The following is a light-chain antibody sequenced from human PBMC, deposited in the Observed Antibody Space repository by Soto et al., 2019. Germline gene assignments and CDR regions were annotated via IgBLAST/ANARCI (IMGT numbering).Light chain of an antibody. CDR3: AVWDDTLNGYV. CDR2: SNN. V-gene: IGLV1-44*01. J-gene: IGLJ1*01. Sequence: QSVLTQPPSASGTPGQRVTISCSGSRSNIGSNTVNWYQQLPGAAPKLLIQSNNQRPSGVPDRFSGSQSDTSASLAISGLQSEDEADYYCAVWDDTLNGYVFGTGTKLTLL. CDR1: RSNIGSNT.